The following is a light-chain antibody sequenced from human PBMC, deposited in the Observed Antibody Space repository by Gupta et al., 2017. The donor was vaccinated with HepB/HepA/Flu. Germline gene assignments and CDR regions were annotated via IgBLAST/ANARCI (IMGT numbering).Light chain of an antibody. CDR2: SYT. Sequence: QSVLTQPPSTSGSPAQRVTIPCSGSSSNIGSDYVFWYQQLPGTAPKLLIYSYTQRLSGVPDRFSGSKSGTTAALAISGLRSEDEADYYCAAWDDSLSGWVFGGGTKLTVL. CDR1: SSNIGSDY. J-gene: IGLJ3*02. CDR3: AAWDDSLSGWV. V-gene: IGLV1-47*02.